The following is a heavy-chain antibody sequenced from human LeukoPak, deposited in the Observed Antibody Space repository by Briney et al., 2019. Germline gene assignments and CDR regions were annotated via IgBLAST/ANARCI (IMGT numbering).Heavy chain of an antibody. Sequence: GGSLRLSCAASGFTFSSYGMHWVRQAPGKGLEWVAFIRYDGSNKYYADSVKGRFTISRDNSKNTLYLQMNSLRAEDTAVYYCAKGHDSSGWYSWFDPWGQGTLVTVSS. J-gene: IGHJ5*02. V-gene: IGHV3-30*02. D-gene: IGHD6-19*01. CDR2: IRYDGSNK. CDR1: GFTFSSYG. CDR3: AKGHDSSGWYSWFDP.